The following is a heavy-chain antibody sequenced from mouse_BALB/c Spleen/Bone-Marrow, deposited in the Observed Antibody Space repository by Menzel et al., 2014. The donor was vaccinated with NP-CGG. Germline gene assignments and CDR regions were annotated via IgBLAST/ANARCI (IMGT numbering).Heavy chain of an antibody. CDR1: GYSITSDYA. CDR2: ISFSGGT. Sequence: EVQLQQSGPGLVKPSQSLSLPCTVTGYSITSDYAWNWIRQFPGNKLEWLGYISFSGGTTYNPSLESRISITRGTSKNQFFLQLNSVTTEDTATYYCSRGAFYFDFWGHGTTLTVSS. J-gene: IGHJ2*01. CDR3: SRGAFYFDF. V-gene: IGHV3-2*02.